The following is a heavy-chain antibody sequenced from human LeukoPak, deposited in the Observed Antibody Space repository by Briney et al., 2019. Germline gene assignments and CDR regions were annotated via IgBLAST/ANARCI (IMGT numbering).Heavy chain of an antibody. D-gene: IGHD3-10*01. J-gene: IGHJ6*02. CDR2: INHSGST. Sequence: SEPLSLTCAVYGGSFSGYYWSWIRQPPGKGLEWIGEINHSGSTNYNPSLKSRVTISVDTSKNQFSLKLSSVTAADTAVYYCARVKRYYGSGSYRPEYYYYYGMDVWGQGTTVTVSS. CDR3: ARVKRYYGSGSYRPEYYYYYGMDV. CDR1: GGSFSGYY. V-gene: IGHV4-34*01.